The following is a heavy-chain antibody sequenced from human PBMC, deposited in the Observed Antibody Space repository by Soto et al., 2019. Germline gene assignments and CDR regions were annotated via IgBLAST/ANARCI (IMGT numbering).Heavy chain of an antibody. CDR3: AREGGGGYDYPYYYYGMDV. Sequence: QVQLQESGPGLVKPSQTLSLTCTVSGGSISSGGYYWSWIRQHPGKGLEWIGYIYYSGSTYYNPSLKSRVTLSAATSTNQASLQLSSVTAADTAVYYCAREGGGGYDYPYYYYGMDVWGQGTTVTVYS. D-gene: IGHD5-12*01. CDR1: GGSISSGGYY. CDR2: IYYSGST. J-gene: IGHJ6*02. V-gene: IGHV4-31*03.